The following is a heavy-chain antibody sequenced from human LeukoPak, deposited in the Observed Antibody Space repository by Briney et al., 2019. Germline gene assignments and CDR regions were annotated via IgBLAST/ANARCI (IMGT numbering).Heavy chain of an antibody. CDR1: GFTFSSYS. J-gene: IGHJ4*02. CDR3: ARDPPYSSGWYLAQYFDY. D-gene: IGHD6-19*01. Sequence: GGSLRLSCAVSGFTFSSYSMNWVRQAPGKGLEWVSSISSSSSYIYYADSVKGRFTISRDNAKNSLYLQMNSLRAEDTAVYYWARDPPYSSGWYLAQYFDYWGQGTLVTVSS. CDR2: ISSSSSYI. V-gene: IGHV3-21*01.